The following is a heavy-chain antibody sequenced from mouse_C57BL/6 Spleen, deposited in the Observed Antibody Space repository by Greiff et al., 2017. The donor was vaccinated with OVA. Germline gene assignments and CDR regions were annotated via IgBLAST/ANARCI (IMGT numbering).Heavy chain of an antibody. J-gene: IGHJ1*03. CDR1: GYTFTSYW. CDR2: IHPNSGST. D-gene: IGHD1-1*01. CDR3: ARGDYYGSSNWYFDV. Sequence: QLQQPGAELVKPGASVKLSCKASGYTFTSYWMHWVKQRPGQGLEWIGMIHPNSGSTNYNEKFKSKATLTVDKSSSTAYMQLSSLTSEDSAVYYCARGDYYGSSNWYFDVWGTGTTVTVAS. V-gene: IGHV1-64*01.